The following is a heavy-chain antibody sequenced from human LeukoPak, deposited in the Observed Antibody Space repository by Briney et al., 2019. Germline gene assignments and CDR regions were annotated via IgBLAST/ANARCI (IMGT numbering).Heavy chain of an antibody. Sequence: ASVKISCKASGGTFTSYAISWVRQAPGQGLEWMGGIIPIFGTANYAQKFQGRVTITADESTSTAYMELSSLRSEGTAVYYCASYCSSTSCYTNYYYYYGMDVWGQGTTVTVSS. V-gene: IGHV1-69*13. D-gene: IGHD2-2*02. CDR3: ASYCSSTSCYTNYYYYYGMDV. CDR2: IIPIFGTA. CDR1: GGTFTSYA. J-gene: IGHJ6*02.